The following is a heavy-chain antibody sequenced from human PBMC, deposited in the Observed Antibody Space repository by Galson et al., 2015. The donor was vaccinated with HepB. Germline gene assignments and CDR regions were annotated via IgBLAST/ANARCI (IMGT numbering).Heavy chain of an antibody. CDR1: GFSVSDSF. D-gene: IGHD5-12*01. V-gene: IGHV3-53*01. J-gene: IGHJ4*02. Sequence: SLRLSCAASGFSVSDSFMSWVRQAPGKGLEWAAIIYSGDRTLYTDSAKGRFSITRDNNGNTVYLQMNSLKGDDTAVYYCAGGTSGYDCWGQGTLVTVSP. CDR2: IYSGDRT. CDR3: AGGTSGYDC.